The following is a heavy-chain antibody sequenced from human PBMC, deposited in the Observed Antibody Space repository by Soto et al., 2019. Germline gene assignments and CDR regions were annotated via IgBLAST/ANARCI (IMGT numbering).Heavy chain of an antibody. J-gene: IGHJ6*02. CDR2: IWYDGSNK. Sequence: QVQLVESGGGVVQPGRSLKLSCAASGFSFRSYAMHWVRQAPGKGLEWVAVIWYDGSNKYYADSVKGRFTISRDNSKNTLYRPMNSLRVDATAVYYGASDIAAAGKSIFYSYGLDVWGQGTAVTVSS. CDR3: ASDIAAAGKSIFYSYGLDV. CDR1: GFSFRSYA. V-gene: IGHV3-33*01. D-gene: IGHD6-13*01.